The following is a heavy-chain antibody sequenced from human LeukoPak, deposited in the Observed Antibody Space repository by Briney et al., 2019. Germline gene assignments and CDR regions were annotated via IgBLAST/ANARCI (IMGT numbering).Heavy chain of an antibody. D-gene: IGHD2-15*01. CDR3: ARDEKDGPLWY. V-gene: IGHV3-74*01. CDR1: GFSFSTSW. Sequence: GGSLRLSCAASGFSFSTSWMHWVRQAPGKGLVWVSFIYSGGKTHSSDSVKGRFTISRDNSRNFIYLQLNSLRAEDTAIYYCARDEKDGPLWYWGQGILVFVSS. CDR2: IYSGGKT. J-gene: IGHJ4*02.